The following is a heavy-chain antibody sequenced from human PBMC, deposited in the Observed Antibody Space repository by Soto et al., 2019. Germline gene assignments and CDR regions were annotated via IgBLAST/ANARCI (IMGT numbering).Heavy chain of an antibody. Sequence: QVQLVQSGAEVKKPGASVKVSCKASGYTFTSYGISWVRQAPGQGLEWMGWIRADNGKTHYAQKLRGGRTMTTATSTSSAYMELTRLESDAPALYYCTRRPDVYGSTSDYWGQGTLVTVSS. D-gene: IGHD6-6*01. CDR3: TRRPDVYGSTSDY. CDR2: IRADNGKT. CDR1: GYTFTSYG. V-gene: IGHV1-18*01. J-gene: IGHJ4*02.